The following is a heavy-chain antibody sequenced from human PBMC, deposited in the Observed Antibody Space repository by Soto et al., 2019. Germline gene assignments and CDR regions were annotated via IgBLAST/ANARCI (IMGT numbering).Heavy chain of an antibody. D-gene: IGHD3-22*01. CDR2: IIPMYGST. Sequence: QVQLVQSGAEVKKPGSSVKVSCKASGGTFGSYAISWVRQAPGQGLEWMGGIIPMYGSTDYAQKFQGRVTITADKSTSTAYMEVSSLRSEDAAVYYWARVLSYYDSSNVDYWGQGTLVTVSS. CDR1: GGTFGSYA. V-gene: IGHV1-69*06. CDR3: ARVLSYYDSSNVDY. J-gene: IGHJ4*02.